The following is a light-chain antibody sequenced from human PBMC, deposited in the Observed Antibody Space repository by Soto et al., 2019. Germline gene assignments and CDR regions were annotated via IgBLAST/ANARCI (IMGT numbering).Light chain of an antibody. CDR3: QQYNSWPT. CDR1: HSISTN. J-gene: IGKJ4*01. V-gene: IGKV3-15*01. Sequence: EIIMTQSPATLSVSPGEGATLSCRTSHSISTNLAWYQHKRGKSPRLLVFGASTRATGVPARFSGSGSGAEFPLSISSLQSEDFAVYYCQQYNSWPTFGGGTKVEIK. CDR2: GAS.